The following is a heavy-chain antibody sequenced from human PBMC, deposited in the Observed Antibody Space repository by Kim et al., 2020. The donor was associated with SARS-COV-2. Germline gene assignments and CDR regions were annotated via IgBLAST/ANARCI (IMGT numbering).Heavy chain of an antibody. CDR2: ISSSGSTI. Sequence: GGSLRLSCAASGFTFSSYEMNWVRQAPGKGLEWVSYISSSGSTIYYADSVKGRFTISRDNAKNSLYLQMNSLRAEDTAVYYCARDQRYFDWLTPRENYWYFDLWGRGTLVTVSS. CDR1: GFTFSSYE. J-gene: IGHJ2*01. V-gene: IGHV3-48*03. D-gene: IGHD3-9*01. CDR3: ARDQRYFDWLTPRENYWYFDL.